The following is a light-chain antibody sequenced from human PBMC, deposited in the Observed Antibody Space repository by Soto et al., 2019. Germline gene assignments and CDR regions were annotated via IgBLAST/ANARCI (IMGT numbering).Light chain of an antibody. Sequence: DIEMTQSPSTLSASIGDGVTITCRASQSISSWLAWYQQKPGKAPKLMIYDASSLESGVPSRVRGSGSGTEFTLTISSLQPDDFETYYCQQYNSYSWTFGQGTKVDIK. V-gene: IGKV1-5*01. CDR3: QQYNSYSWT. CDR1: QSISSW. CDR2: DAS. J-gene: IGKJ1*01.